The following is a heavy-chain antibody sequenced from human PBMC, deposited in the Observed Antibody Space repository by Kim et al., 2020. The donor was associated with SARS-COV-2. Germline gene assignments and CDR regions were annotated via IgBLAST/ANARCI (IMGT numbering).Heavy chain of an antibody. V-gene: IGHV4-34*01. J-gene: IGHJ4*02. CDR1: GGSFSGYY. Sequence: SETLSLTCAVYGGSFSGYYWSWIRQPPGKGLEWIGEINHSGSTNYNPSLKSRVTISVDTSKNQFSLKLSSVTAADTAVYYCARGARVFRYYYDSSGYFGYWGQGTLVTVSS. D-gene: IGHD3-22*01. CDR3: ARGARVFRYYYDSSGYFGY. CDR2: INHSGST.